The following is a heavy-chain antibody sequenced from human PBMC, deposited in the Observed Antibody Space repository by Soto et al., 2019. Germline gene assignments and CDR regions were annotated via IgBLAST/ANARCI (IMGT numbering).Heavy chain of an antibody. CDR2: INHIGIT. Sequence: QVQLQQWGAGLLKPSETLSLTCAVYGGSFINHYWSWIRQPPGKGLEWIGEINHIGITNYNPSLKSRVTLSVDTLKKQFSLKLSSVAAADTAVYYCARGDILIGSRNWFDPWGQGTLVTVSS. V-gene: IGHV4-34*01. CDR3: ARGDILIGSRNWFDP. J-gene: IGHJ5*02. D-gene: IGHD3-9*01. CDR1: GGSFINHY.